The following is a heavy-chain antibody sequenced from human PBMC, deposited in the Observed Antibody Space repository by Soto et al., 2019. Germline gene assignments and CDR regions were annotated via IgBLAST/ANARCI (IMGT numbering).Heavy chain of an antibody. Sequence: QVHLVASGGGVVHLGRSLTLSCAASGFTFNRHAIHWVRQSPGKGLEWVTVISRDGNNKYSADSVKGSFTISRDTAKNTVILQINSLRREDTAIYYCARSRSGAVADSFDYWGQGTPFTVSS. CDR3: ARSRSGAVADSFDY. V-gene: IGHV3-30-3*01. J-gene: IGHJ4*02. CDR2: ISRDGNNK. D-gene: IGHD3-10*01. CDR1: GFTFNRHA.